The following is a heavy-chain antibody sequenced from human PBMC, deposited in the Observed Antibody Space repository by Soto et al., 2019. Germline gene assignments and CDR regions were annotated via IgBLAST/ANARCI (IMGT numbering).Heavy chain of an antibody. V-gene: IGHV3-74*01. CDR3: VKAGSGVLWY. Sequence: GGSLRLSCAASGFTFSSYWMHWVRQAPGKGLVWVSRINSDGSSTSYADSVKGRFTISRDNAKNTLYLQMNSLRAKDTAVYYCVKAGSGVLWYWGQGTLVTVSS. CDR1: GFTFSSYW. D-gene: IGHD3-10*01. CDR2: INSDGSST. J-gene: IGHJ4*02.